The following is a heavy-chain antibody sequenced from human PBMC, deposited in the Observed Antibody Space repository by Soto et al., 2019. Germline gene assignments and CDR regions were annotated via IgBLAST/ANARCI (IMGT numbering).Heavy chain of an antibody. Sequence: PGGSLRLSCAASGFTFSSYAMSWVRQAPGKGLEWVSAISGSGGSTYYADSVKGRFTISRDNSKNTLYLQMNSLRAEDTAVYYCAKDIRQKIAVAGTRIIGDDYWGQGTLVTVSS. J-gene: IGHJ4*02. CDR1: GFTFSSYA. D-gene: IGHD6-19*01. V-gene: IGHV3-23*01. CDR3: AKDIRQKIAVAGTRIIGDDY. CDR2: ISGSGGST.